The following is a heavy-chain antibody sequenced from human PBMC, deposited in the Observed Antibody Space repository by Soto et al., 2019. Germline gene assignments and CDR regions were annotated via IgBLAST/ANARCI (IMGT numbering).Heavy chain of an antibody. CDR1: CATFSSFA. V-gene: IGHV1-69*01. J-gene: IGHJ4*02. CDR3: ASPLRWSGYYIAFDD. CDR2: LIPIFDTI. D-gene: IGHD3-3*01. Sequence: QVQLLQSGAEVKKPGSSVKVSCKASCATFSSFAFSWVRQAPGQGLEWMGVLIPIFDTINYAQKFQGRVTITADESTGTAYMELSSLTSEDTAVSYCASPLRWSGYYIAFDDWGQGTLVIVSS.